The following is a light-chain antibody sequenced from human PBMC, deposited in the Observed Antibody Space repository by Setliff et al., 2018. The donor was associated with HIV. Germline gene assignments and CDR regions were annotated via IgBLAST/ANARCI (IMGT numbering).Light chain of an antibody. CDR3: SSYSTSGTL. Sequence: QSALTQPASVSGSPGQSITISCTGISSDVGDYQSVSWYQQHPGKAPKLMIYEVSDRPSGVSNRFSGSKSGNTASLTISRLQAEDEADYFCSSYSTSGTLFGTGTKVTVL. CDR1: SSDVGDYQS. J-gene: IGLJ1*01. CDR2: EVS. V-gene: IGLV2-14*01.